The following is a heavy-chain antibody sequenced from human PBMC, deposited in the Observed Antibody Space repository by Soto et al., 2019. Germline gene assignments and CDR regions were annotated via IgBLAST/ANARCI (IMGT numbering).Heavy chain of an antibody. J-gene: IGHJ4*02. D-gene: IGHD3-10*01. CDR2: INVYNGNT. CDR1: GYTFTSYG. Sequence: QVQLVQSGAEVKKTGASVKVSCKASGYTFTSYGISWVRQAPGQGLEWRGWINVYNGNTNYAQKLQGRVTMTTDTSTSTAYLDLRSLRSDDTAVYFCARDTSRGEYDYWGQGTLVTVSS. CDR3: ARDTSRGEYDY. V-gene: IGHV1-18*01.